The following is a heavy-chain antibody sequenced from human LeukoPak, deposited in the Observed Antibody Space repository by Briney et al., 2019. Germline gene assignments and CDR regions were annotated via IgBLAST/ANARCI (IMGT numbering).Heavy chain of an antibody. CDR1: GGSFSGYY. Sequence: SETLSLTCAVYGGSFSGYYWSWIRQPPGKGLEWIGEINHSGSTYYNPSLKSRVTISVDTSKNQFSLKLSSVTAADTAVYYCARLAATRSHNWFDPWGQGTLVTVSS. CDR2: INHSGST. D-gene: IGHD6-13*01. CDR3: ARLAATRSHNWFDP. V-gene: IGHV4-34*01. J-gene: IGHJ5*02.